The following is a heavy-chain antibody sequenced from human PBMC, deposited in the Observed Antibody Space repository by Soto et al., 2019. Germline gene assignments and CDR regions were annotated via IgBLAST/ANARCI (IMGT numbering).Heavy chain of an antibody. CDR3: TTPTYYYDSSGYYNDY. Sequence: AGGSLRLSCAASGFTFSNAWMNWVRQAPGKGLEWVGRIKSKNDGGTTDYAAPVKGRSTISSDDSKNTLNLQMNSLKTEDTAVYYCTTPTYYYDSSGYYNDYWGQGTLVTVSS. J-gene: IGHJ4*02. CDR1: GFTFSNAW. D-gene: IGHD3-22*01. CDR2: IKSKNDGGTT. V-gene: IGHV3-15*07.